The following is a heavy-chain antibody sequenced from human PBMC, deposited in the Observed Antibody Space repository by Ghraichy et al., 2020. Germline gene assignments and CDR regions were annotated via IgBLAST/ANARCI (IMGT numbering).Heavy chain of an antibody. V-gene: IGHV3-53*01. Sequence: LSLTCAASGFTVSSNYMSWVRQAPGKGLEWVSVIYSGGSTYYADSVKGRFTISRDNSKNTLYLQMNSLRAEDTAVYYCARGRGGSSPFDYWGQGTLVTVSS. CDR3: ARGRGGSSPFDY. CDR1: GFTVSSNY. CDR2: IYSGGST. J-gene: IGHJ4*02. D-gene: IGHD6-6*01.